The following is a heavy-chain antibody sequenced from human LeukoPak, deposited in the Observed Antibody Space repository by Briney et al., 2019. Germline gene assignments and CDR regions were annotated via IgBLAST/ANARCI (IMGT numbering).Heavy chain of an antibody. CDR2: MGYEGIHK. CDR3: ARDLHGGYSSDY. J-gene: IGHJ4*02. V-gene: IGHV3-30*02. Sequence: PLGSLRLSCAASGFTFNNFGMHWVRQAPGKGLEWVAFMGYEGIHKYYADSVKGRFTISKDNSKATLYLQMNSLRPEDTAVYYCARDLHGGYSSDYWGQGTLVTVSS. CDR1: GFTFNNFG. D-gene: IGHD4-23*01.